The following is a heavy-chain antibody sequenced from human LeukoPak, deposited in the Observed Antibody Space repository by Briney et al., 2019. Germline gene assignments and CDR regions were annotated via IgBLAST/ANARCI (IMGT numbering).Heavy chain of an antibody. Sequence: SETLSLTCTVSGGSVSSGSYYWSWIRQPPGKGLEWIGYIYYSGSTNYNPSLKSRVTISVDTSKNQFSLKLSSVTAADTAVYYCARRGVAAGEIDFWGQGTLVTVSS. J-gene: IGHJ4*02. D-gene: IGHD6-19*01. V-gene: IGHV4-61*01. CDR2: IYYSGST. CDR1: GGSVSSGSYY. CDR3: ARRGVAAGEIDF.